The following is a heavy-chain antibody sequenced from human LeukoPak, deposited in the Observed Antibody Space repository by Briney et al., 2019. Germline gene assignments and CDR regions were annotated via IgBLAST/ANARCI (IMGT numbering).Heavy chain of an antibody. CDR2: MNPNSGNT. D-gene: IGHD2-15*01. Sequence: ASVKLSCKAYGYTLTSYDINWVRHATGQWLEWMGWMNPNSGNTGYAQKFEGRVTMTTNTSISTTYMELSSLRSEDTAVYYCARAGGYCGRISCPYYFDYWGQGSLVAVSS. J-gene: IGHJ4*02. CDR3: ARAGGYCGRISCPYYFDY. CDR1: GYTLTSYD. V-gene: IGHV1-8*01.